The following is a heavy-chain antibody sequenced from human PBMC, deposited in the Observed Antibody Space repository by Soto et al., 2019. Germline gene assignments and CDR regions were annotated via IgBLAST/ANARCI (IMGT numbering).Heavy chain of an antibody. D-gene: IGHD3-9*01. CDR3: ARDVNDILTGTDAFDI. J-gene: IGHJ3*02. Sequence: GGSLRLSCAASGFTFRSYSMNGVRQAPGKGLEWVSYISSSSSTIYYADSVKGRFTISRDNAKNSLYLQMNSLRAEDTAVYYCARDVNDILTGTDAFDIWGQGTMVTVSS. CDR1: GFTFRSYS. V-gene: IGHV3-48*01. CDR2: ISSSSSTI.